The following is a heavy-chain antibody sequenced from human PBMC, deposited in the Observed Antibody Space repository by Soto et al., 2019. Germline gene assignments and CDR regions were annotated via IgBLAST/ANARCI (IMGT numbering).Heavy chain of an antibody. CDR1: GYTLTELS. Sequence: ASVKVSCKVSGYTLTELSMHWVRQAPGKGLEWMGGFDPEDGETIYAQKFQGRVTMTEDTSTDTAYMELSSLRSEDTAVYYCATATGFGELSLASYGMDAWGQGTTVTVSS. CDR2: FDPEDGET. CDR3: ATATGFGELSLASYGMDA. J-gene: IGHJ6*02. D-gene: IGHD3-16*02. V-gene: IGHV1-24*01.